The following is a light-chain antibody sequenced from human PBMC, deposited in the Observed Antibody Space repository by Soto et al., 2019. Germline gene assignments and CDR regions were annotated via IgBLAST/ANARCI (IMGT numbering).Light chain of an antibody. CDR1: QSIRSW. CDR2: DAS. Sequence: DIQMTRSPSTLSASVGDRVIITCRASQSIRSWLAWYQQKPGKAPKLLIYDASSLESGVPSRFSGSGSGTEFTLTISSLQPDDFATYYCQQYNSYPRTFGQGTKLEIK. CDR3: QQYNSYPRT. J-gene: IGKJ2*02. V-gene: IGKV1-5*01.